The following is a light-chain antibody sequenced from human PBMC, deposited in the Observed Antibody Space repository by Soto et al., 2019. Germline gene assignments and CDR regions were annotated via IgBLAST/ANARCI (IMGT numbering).Light chain of an antibody. CDR1: QSVSSY. CDR2: DAS. Sequence: EIVLTQSPGTLSLSPGERATLSCRASQSVSSYLAWYQQKPGQAPRLLIYDASNRATGIPARFSGSRSGTEFSLTISGLQSEDFGVYYCQQYDSWLTFGGGTKVDIK. CDR3: QQYDSWLT. V-gene: IGKV3-11*01. J-gene: IGKJ4*01.